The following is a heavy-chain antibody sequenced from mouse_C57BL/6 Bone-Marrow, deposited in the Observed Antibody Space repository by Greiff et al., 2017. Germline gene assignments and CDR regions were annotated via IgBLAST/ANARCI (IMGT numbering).Heavy chain of an antibody. J-gene: IGHJ3*01. CDR1: GYSITSGYY. V-gene: IGHV3-6*01. Sequence: VQLQQSGPGLVKPSQSLSLTCSVSGYSITSGYYCNWIRQLPGNKLEWMGYKSYDGSNNYNPTLKNRISITRDTSKNTSFLKLNSVTTEDTATYYCARGPAYYSILWGQGTLVTVSA. CDR2: KSYDGSN. D-gene: IGHD2-5*01. CDR3: ARGPAYYSIL.